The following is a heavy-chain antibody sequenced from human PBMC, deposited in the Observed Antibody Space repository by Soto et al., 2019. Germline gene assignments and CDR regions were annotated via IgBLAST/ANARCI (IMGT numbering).Heavy chain of an antibody. CDR3: ARGLVGYGMDV. Sequence: SETLSLTCAVYGGSFSGYYWSWIRQPPGKGLEWIGEINHSGSTNYNPSLKSRVTISVDTSKNQFSLKLSSVTAADTAVYYCARGLVGYGMDVWGQGTTVHRLL. V-gene: IGHV4-34*01. CDR1: GGSFSGYY. D-gene: IGHD1-26*01. J-gene: IGHJ6*02. CDR2: INHSGST.